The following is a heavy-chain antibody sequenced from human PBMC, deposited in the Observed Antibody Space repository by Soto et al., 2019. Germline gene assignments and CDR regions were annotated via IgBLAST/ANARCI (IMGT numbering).Heavy chain of an antibody. Sequence: ASVKVSCKASGYTFTSYGISWVRQAPGQGLEWMGWISAYNGNTNYAQKLQGSVTMTTDTSTSTAYMELRSLRSDDTAVYYCAREGSSSWYRYYYYGMDVWGQGTTVTVAS. J-gene: IGHJ6*02. CDR2: ISAYNGNT. V-gene: IGHV1-18*01. CDR1: GYTFTSYG. D-gene: IGHD6-13*01. CDR3: AREGSSSWYRYYYYGMDV.